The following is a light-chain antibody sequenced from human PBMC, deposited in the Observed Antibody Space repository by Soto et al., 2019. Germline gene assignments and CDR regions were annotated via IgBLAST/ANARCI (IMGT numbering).Light chain of an antibody. V-gene: IGKV3-20*01. J-gene: IGKJ4*01. CDR3: QQYGDSPLT. CDR1: QTVTSDY. Sequence: EIVLTQSPGALALSPGERATLSGRASQTVTSDYLAWYQQKPGQAPRLLLYGASDRATGIPDRFSASGSGTDFTLTISRLEPQDFAIYYCQQYGDSPLTFGGGTKVDIK. CDR2: GAS.